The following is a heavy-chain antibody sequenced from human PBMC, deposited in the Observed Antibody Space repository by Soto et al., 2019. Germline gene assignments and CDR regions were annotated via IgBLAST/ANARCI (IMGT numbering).Heavy chain of an antibody. CDR2: IYPGDSDT. Sequence: GESLKISCKGSGYSFASHWVAWVRQMPEKGLEWIGTIYPGDSDTKYSSAFRGHVTISADTSVSTAYLQWRSLEATDSAIYYCARYSGSYWHYLDFWGQGTLVTVSS. J-gene: IGHJ4*02. CDR3: ARYSGSYWHYLDF. CDR1: GYSFASHW. D-gene: IGHD1-26*01. V-gene: IGHV5-51*01.